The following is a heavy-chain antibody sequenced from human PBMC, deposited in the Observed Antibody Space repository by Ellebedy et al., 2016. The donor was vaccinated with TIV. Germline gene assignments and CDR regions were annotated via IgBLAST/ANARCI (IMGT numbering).Heavy chain of an antibody. D-gene: IGHD6-19*01. J-gene: IGHJ4*02. CDR2: IYPGDSDT. CDR3: ARHGSVSGWLPFDY. V-gene: IGHV5-51*01. CDR1: GYSFTSYW. Sequence: GGSLRLXCKGSGYSFTSYWIGWVRQMPGKGLEWMGIIYPGDSDTRYSPSFQGQVTISADKSISTAYLQWSSLKASDTAMYYCARHGSVSGWLPFDYWGQGTLVTVSS.